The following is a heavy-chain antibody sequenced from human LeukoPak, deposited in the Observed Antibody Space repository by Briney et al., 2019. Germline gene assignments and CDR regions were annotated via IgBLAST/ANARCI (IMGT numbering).Heavy chain of an antibody. D-gene: IGHD5-18*01. CDR3: ARGDTAMVR. V-gene: IGHV4-59*02. CDR2: IYYSGST. Sequence: SETLSLTCTVSGGTVSSYYWSWIRQPPGKGLEWIGYIYYSGSTNYNPSLKRRVTISVDTSKNQFSLKLSSVTAADTAVYYCARGDTAMVRWGQGTLVTVSS. CDR1: GGTVSSYY. J-gene: IGHJ4*02.